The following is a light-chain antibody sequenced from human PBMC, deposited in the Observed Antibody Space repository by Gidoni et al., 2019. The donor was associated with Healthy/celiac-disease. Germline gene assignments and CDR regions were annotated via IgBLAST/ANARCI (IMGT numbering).Light chain of an antibody. J-gene: IGKJ5*01. CDR3: MQALQTPRT. CDR1: QSLLHSNGYNY. Sequence: IVMTQSLLSLRVTPGEPASISCRSSQSLLHSNGYNYLDWYLQKPGQSPQLLIYLGSNRASGVPDRFSGSGSGTDFTLKISRVEAEDVGVYYCMQALQTPRTFGQGTRLEIK. V-gene: IGKV2-28*01. CDR2: LGS.